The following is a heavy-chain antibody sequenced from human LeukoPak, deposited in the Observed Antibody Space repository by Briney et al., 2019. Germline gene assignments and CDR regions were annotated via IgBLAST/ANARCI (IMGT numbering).Heavy chain of an antibody. CDR3: ARDREDIVVVPAAMPPGGNYYGMDV. V-gene: IGHV3-30*03. CDR1: GFTFSSYW. Sequence: GGSLRLSCAASGFTFSSYWMSWVRQAPGKGLEWVAVISYDGSNKYYADSVKGRFTISRDNSKNTLYLQMNSLRAEDTAVYYCARDREDIVVVPAAMPPGGNYYGMDVWGQGTTVTVSS. CDR2: ISYDGSNK. D-gene: IGHD2-2*01. J-gene: IGHJ6*02.